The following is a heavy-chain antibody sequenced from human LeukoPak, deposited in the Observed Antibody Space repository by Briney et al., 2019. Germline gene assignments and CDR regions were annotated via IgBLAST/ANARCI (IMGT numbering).Heavy chain of an antibody. D-gene: IGHD6-13*01. CDR1: GGSISGYY. J-gene: IGHJ4*02. Sequence: SETLSLTCTVSGGSISGYYWRWIRQPPGKGLEWIGYVYYTGTTTYNPYLKSRVTISLDTSKHQFSLKLSSVTATDTAVYYCARWESSSGFDYWGQGILVTVSS. CDR2: VYYTGTT. CDR3: ARWESSSGFDY. V-gene: IGHV4-59*08.